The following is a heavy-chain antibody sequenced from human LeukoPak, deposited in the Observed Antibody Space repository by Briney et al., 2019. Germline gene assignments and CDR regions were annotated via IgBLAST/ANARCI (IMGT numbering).Heavy chain of an antibody. CDR3: ARGGGSSWYLGAGAEYFQH. CDR2: INHSGST. CDR1: GGSFSGYY. J-gene: IGHJ1*01. V-gene: IGHV4-34*01. D-gene: IGHD6-13*01. Sequence: SETLSLTCAVYGGSFSGYYWSWIRQPPGKGLEWIGEINHSGSTNYNPSLKSRVTISVGTSKNQFSLELSSVTAADTAVYYCARGGGSSWYLGAGAEYFQHWGQGTLVTVSS.